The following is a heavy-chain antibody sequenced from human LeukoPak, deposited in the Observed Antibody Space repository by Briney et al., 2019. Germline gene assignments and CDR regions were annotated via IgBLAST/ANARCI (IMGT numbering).Heavy chain of an antibody. CDR1: GFSLEVYA. CDR3: AKDLPSSGWSHFES. D-gene: IGHD6-19*01. Sequence: GGALRLSCAASGFSLEVYAMHWVRQIPGKGLEWVSEIIWNSGHIGYAESVKGRFTIPRDNAKSSLYLHMNSLRPEDTAFYYCAKDLPSSGWSHFESWGQGTLVTVSS. V-gene: IGHV3-9*01. CDR2: IIWNSGHI. J-gene: IGHJ4*02.